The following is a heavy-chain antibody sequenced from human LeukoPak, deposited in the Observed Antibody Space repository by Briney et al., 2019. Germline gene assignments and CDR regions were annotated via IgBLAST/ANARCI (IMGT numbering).Heavy chain of an antibody. Sequence: PSETLSLTCTVSGGSISSYYWSWVRQAPGKGLEWVSYISSGSTIYYADSVKGRFTISRDNAKNSLYLQMNSLRAEDTAVYYCARDRGSGWYNGVDYWGQGTLVTVSS. CDR2: ISSGSTI. D-gene: IGHD6-19*01. J-gene: IGHJ4*02. CDR3: ARDRGSGWYNGVDY. CDR1: GGSISSYY. V-gene: IGHV3-69-1*01.